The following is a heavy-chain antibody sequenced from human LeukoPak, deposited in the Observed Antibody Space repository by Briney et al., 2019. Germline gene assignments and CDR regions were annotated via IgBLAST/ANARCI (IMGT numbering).Heavy chain of an antibody. V-gene: IGHV1-69*04. CDR3: VRDPSIAAAGDSFDY. J-gene: IGHJ4*02. CDR2: IIPILGIA. D-gene: IGHD6-13*01. CDR1: GGTFSSYA. Sequence: AASVKVSCKASGGTFSSYAISWVRQAPGQGLEWMGRIIPILGIANYAQKFQGRVTITADKSTSTAYMELSSLRSEDTAVYYCVRDPSIAAAGDSFDYWGQGTLVTVSS.